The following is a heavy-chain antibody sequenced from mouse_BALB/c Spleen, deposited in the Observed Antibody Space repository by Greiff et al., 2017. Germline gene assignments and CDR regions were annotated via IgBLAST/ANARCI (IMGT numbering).Heavy chain of an antibody. CDR2: ISYSGST. D-gene: IGHD1-1*01. J-gene: IGHJ1*01. Sequence: ESGPSLVKPSQTLSLTCSVTGDSITSGYWNWIRKFPGNKLEYMGYISYSGSTYYNPSLKSRISITRDTSKNQYYLQLNSVTTEDTATYYCARWDYGSSYDWYFDVWGAGTTVTVSS. CDR1: GDSITSGY. V-gene: IGHV3-8*02. CDR3: ARWDYGSSYDWYFDV.